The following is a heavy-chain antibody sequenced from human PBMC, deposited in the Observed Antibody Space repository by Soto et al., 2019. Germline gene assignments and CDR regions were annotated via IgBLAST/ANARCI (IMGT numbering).Heavy chain of an antibody. V-gene: IGHV3-15*07. CDR3: TTWAPIVGVTASDY. CDR2: IKSKTDGGTT. Sequence: EVQLVESGGGLVKPGGSLRLSCAASGFTFSNAWMNWVRQAPGKGLEWVGRIKSKTDGGTTDYAAPVKGRFTISRDDSKNTLYLQMNSLKTEDTAVYYCTTWAPIVGVTASDYWGQGTLVTVSS. CDR1: GFTFSNAW. J-gene: IGHJ4*02. D-gene: IGHD2-21*02.